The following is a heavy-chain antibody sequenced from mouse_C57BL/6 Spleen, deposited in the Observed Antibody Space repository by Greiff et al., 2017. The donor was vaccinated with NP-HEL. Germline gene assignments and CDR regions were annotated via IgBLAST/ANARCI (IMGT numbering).Heavy chain of an antibody. Sequence: VQLQQSGAELVRPGASVTLSCKASGYTFTDYEMHWVKQTPVHGLEWIGALDPETGGTAYNQKFKGKAILTADKSSSTAYMELRSLTSEDSAVYYCTRLGSYYYAMDYWGQGTSVTVSS. J-gene: IGHJ4*01. CDR2: LDPETGGT. CDR1: GYTFTDYE. CDR3: TRLGSYYYAMDY. V-gene: IGHV1-15*01.